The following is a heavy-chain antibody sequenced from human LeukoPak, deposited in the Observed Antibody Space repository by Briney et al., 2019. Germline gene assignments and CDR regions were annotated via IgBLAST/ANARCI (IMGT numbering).Heavy chain of an antibody. D-gene: IGHD2-2*01. CDR3: ARTKLGYCSSTSCYELDY. Sequence: SETLSLTCTVSGGSISSYYWSWIRQPPGKGLEWIGYIYYSGSTNYNPSLKSRVTISVDTSKNQFSLKLSSVTAADTAVYYCARTKLGYCSSTSCYELDYWGQGTLVTVSS. J-gene: IGHJ4*02. CDR2: IYYSGST. CDR1: GGSISSYY. V-gene: IGHV4-59*01.